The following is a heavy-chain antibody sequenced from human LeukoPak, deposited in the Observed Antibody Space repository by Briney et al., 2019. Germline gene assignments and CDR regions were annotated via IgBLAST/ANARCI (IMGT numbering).Heavy chain of an antibody. J-gene: IGHJ5*02. D-gene: IGHD6-19*01. Sequence: ASVKVSCKTSGYTFTSYDINWVRQATGRGLEWMGWMNPNSGNTGYAQKFQGRVTMTRDTSISTAYMELSSLRSEDTAVYYCARCNITVAGIQTYNWFDPWGQGTLVTVSS. V-gene: IGHV1-8*01. CDR1: GYTFTSYD. CDR2: MNPNSGNT. CDR3: ARCNITVAGIQTYNWFDP.